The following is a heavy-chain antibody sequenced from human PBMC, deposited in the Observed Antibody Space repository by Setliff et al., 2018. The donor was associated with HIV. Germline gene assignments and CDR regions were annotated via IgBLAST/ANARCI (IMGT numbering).Heavy chain of an antibody. J-gene: IGHJ4*02. Sequence: GESLKISCKGSGYSFTSYWIGWVRQMPGKGLEWMGIIYPGDSDTRYSPSFQGQVTISADKSISTAYLQWSSLKASDTAMYYCARPGARYSGSYYFDYWGQGTLVTAPQ. CDR2: IYPGDSDT. D-gene: IGHD1-26*01. CDR3: ARPGARYSGSYYFDY. V-gene: IGHV5-51*01. CDR1: GYSFTSYW.